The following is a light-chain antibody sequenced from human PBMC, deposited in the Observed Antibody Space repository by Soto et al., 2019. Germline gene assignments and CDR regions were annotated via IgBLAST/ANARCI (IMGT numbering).Light chain of an antibody. Sequence: EIVMTQSPATLSVSPGERATLSCRASQSIRNNLAWYQQKLGQASRLLLYSATIRATGIPARFSGSGSGTEFTLTISSLQSEDFAVYYCQQYKNWPPITFGGGTKVEIK. V-gene: IGKV3-15*01. CDR1: QSIRNN. CDR3: QQYKNWPPIT. J-gene: IGKJ4*01. CDR2: SAT.